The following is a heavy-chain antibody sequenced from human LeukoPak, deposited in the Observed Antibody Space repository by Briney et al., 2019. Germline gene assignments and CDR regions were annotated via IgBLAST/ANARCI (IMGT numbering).Heavy chain of an antibody. CDR1: GGTFSSYA. V-gene: IGHV1-69*05. J-gene: IGHJ3*02. Sequence: SVKVSCKASGGTFSSYAISWVRQAPGQGLEWMGGIIPIFGTANYAQKFQGRVTITTDESTSTAYMELSSLRSEDTAVYYCAREKKRITIFGVVPDAFDIWGQGTMVTASS. D-gene: IGHD3-3*01. CDR3: AREKKRITIFGVVPDAFDI. CDR2: IIPIFGTA.